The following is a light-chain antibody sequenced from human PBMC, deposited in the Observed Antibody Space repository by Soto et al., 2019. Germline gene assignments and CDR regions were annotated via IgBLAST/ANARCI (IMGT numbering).Light chain of an antibody. Sequence: QSALTQPASVSGSPGQSITISFTGTSSDVGGYNYVSWYQHHPGKAPKLMIFDVSNRPSGVSNRFSGSKSGNTASLTISGLQPDDEADYYCSSYTTSNTRQIAFGTGTKVTVL. CDR1: SSDVGGYNY. V-gene: IGLV2-14*03. J-gene: IGLJ1*01. CDR3: SSYTTSNTRQIA. CDR2: DVS.